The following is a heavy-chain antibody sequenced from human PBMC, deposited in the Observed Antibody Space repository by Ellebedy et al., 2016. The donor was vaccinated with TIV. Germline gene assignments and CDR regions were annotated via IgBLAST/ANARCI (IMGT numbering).Heavy chain of an antibody. V-gene: IGHV3-11*06. CDR1: GFMLSASY. CDR2: ISGDGSDT. D-gene: IGHD6-19*01. J-gene: IGHJ4*02. Sequence: GESLKISXAASGFMLSASYMSWIRQAPGKGPEWISYISGDGSDTEYADSVKGRFTISRDNAKKSLYLQMSSLRVDDTAVYYCARGWGHFDSWGLGTLVTVSS. CDR3: ARGWGHFDS.